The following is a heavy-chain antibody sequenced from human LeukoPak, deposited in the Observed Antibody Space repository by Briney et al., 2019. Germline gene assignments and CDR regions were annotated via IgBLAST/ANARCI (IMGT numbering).Heavy chain of an antibody. CDR2: ISTSGGST. D-gene: IGHD3-22*01. V-gene: IGHV3-23*01. Sequence: GGSLRLSCAASGFTFSSYGMSWVRQAPGKGLEWVSAISTSGGSTYYADSVKGRFTISRDNSKNTLYLQMNSLRAEDTAVYYCAKDEMIVVGSFDYWGQGTLVTVSS. CDR3: AKDEMIVVGSFDY. CDR1: GFTFSSYG. J-gene: IGHJ4*02.